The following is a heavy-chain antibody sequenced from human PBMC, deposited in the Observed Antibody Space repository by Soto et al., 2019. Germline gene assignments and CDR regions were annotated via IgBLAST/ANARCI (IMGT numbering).Heavy chain of an antibody. CDR1: GFTFSSYG. Sequence: QVQLVESGGGVVQPGGSLRLSCAASGFTFSSYGMHWVRQAPGKGLEWVAVISYDGSNKYYADSVKGRFTISRDNSKNTLYLQMNSLRAEDTAVYYCAKAVAGIVSVWDYWGQGTLVTVSS. CDR3: AKAVAGIVSVWDY. D-gene: IGHD6-19*01. CDR2: ISYDGSNK. J-gene: IGHJ4*02. V-gene: IGHV3-30*18.